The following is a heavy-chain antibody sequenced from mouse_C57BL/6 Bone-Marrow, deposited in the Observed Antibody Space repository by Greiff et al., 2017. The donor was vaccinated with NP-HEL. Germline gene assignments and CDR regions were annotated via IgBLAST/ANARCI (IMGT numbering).Heavy chain of an antibody. J-gene: IGHJ3*01. CDR2: IYPGSGST. CDR3: ARLYYYGSSPAWFAY. V-gene: IGHV1-55*01. CDR1: GYTFTSYW. Sequence: QVQLQQSGAELVKPGASVKMSCKASGYTFTSYWITWVKQRPGQGLEWIGDIYPGSGSTNYIEKFKSKATLTVDTSSSTAYMQLSSLTSEDSAVYYCARLYYYGSSPAWFAYWGQGTLVTVSA. D-gene: IGHD1-1*01.